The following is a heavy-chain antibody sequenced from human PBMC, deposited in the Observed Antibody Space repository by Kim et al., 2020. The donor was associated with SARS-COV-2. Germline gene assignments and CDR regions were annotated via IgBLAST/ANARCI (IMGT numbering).Heavy chain of an antibody. J-gene: IGHJ5*02. CDR1: GGSMSSFIW. Sequence: SETLSLTCTVSGGSMSSFIWWSWVRQPPGQGLEWIGGIYHSGSTSYNPSLKSRVTMSLDKSKNKFSLRLTSVTAADTAVYSCARVDARSLNLPPWGQGTL. D-gene: IGHD3-16*02. CDR3: ARVDARSLNLPP. V-gene: IGHV4-4*02. CDR2: IYHSGST.